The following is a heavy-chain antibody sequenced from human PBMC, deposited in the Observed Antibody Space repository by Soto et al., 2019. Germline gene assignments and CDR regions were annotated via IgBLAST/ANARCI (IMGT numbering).Heavy chain of an antibody. CDR3: ERDLFAGKQLVITWFEP. CDR1: GFPFSAYN. Sequence: SLRLSCTGSGFPFSAYNMNWVRQVPGKGPEWISSITSKAGQIYYAESVKGRFTISRDNAKNSLYLEMNRLGAEETDVYFCERDLFAGKQLVITWFEPWGQGTLVTVSS. V-gene: IGHV3-21*06. CDR2: ITSKAGQI. J-gene: IGHJ5*02. D-gene: IGHD3-9*01.